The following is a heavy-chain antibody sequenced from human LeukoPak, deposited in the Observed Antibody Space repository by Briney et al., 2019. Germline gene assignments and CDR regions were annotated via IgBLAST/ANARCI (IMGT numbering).Heavy chain of an antibody. Sequence: ASVKVSCKASGYTFTSYGISWVRQAPGQGLEWMGWISAYNGNTNYAQKLQGRATMTTDTSTSTAYMELRSLRSGDTAVYYCARRPVGANDAFDIWGQGTMVTVSS. J-gene: IGHJ3*02. CDR2: ISAYNGNT. CDR1: GYTFTSYG. CDR3: ARRPVGANDAFDI. V-gene: IGHV1-18*01. D-gene: IGHD1-26*01.